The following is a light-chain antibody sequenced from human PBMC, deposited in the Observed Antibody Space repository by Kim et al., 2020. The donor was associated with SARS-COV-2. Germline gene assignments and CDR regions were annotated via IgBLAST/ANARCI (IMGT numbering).Light chain of an antibody. Sequence: QSITISCTATSSGVGFYNYVSWYQQHPGKAPKLMIYDVNNRPSGVSNRFSGSKSGNTASLTISGLQAEDEADYYCSSYTTNSVLFGGGTKVTVL. CDR1: SSGVGFYNY. V-gene: IGLV2-14*04. CDR2: DVN. CDR3: SSYTTNSVL. J-gene: IGLJ2*01.